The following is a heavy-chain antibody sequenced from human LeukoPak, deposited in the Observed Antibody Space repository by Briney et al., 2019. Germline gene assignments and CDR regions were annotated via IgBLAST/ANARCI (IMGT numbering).Heavy chain of an antibody. Sequence: SETLSLTCTVSGGSISSYYWSWIRQPPGKGLEWIGYIYYSGSTNYNPSLKSRVTISVDTSKNQFSLKLSSVTAADTAVYYCARGTFSRLSDPWGQGTLVTVSS. J-gene: IGHJ5*02. D-gene: IGHD2-21*02. CDR2: IYYSGST. V-gene: IGHV4-59*01. CDR1: GGSISSYY. CDR3: ARGTFSRLSDP.